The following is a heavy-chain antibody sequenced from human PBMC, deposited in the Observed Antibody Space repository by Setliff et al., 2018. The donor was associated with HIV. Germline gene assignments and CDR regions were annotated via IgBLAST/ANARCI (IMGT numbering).Heavy chain of an antibody. CDR2: IYYSGST. CDR3: ASSHTGYSSSSGAFDI. D-gene: IGHD6-6*01. Sequence: SETLSLTCTVSGGSISSGSYYWSWIRQHPGKGLEWIGYIYYSGSTYYNPSLKSRVTISVETSKNQVSLKLSSVTAADTAVYYCASSHTGYSSSSGAFDIGGQGTMVTVSS. J-gene: IGHJ3*02. CDR1: GGSISSGSYY. V-gene: IGHV4-31*03.